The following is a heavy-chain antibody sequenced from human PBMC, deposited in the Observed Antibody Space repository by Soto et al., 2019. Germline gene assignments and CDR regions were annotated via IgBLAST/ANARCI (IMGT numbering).Heavy chain of an antibody. Sequence: QVQLQESGPGLVKPSETLSLTCSVTGGSISRYYWGWVRQSPGKRLELIRYIYHSGSTNYNPSLMSRVTISIDTSKNQFSLKLSSVTAADTAVYYCVRWGDYDSLDYWGQGTLVTVSS. V-gene: IGHV4-59*01. J-gene: IGHJ4*02. D-gene: IGHD3-22*01. CDR2: IYHSGST. CDR1: GGSISRYY. CDR3: VRWGDYDSLDY.